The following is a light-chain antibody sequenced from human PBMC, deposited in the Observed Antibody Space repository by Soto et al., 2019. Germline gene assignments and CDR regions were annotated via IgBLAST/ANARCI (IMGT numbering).Light chain of an antibody. Sequence: QSALTQPASLSGSPGQSITISCTGTSSDVGNYNLVSWYQQHPGKAPKLMIYEGTKRPSGVSNRFSGSKSGNTASLTISGLQAEDEADYYCCSYAGSSTYVFGTGTKLTVL. V-gene: IGLV2-23*01. J-gene: IGLJ1*01. CDR2: EGT. CDR3: CSYAGSSTYV. CDR1: SSDVGNYNL.